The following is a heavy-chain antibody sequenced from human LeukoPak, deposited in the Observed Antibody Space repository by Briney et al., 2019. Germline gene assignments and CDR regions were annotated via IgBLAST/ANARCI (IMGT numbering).Heavy chain of an antibody. CDR2: ISGSGGNT. CDR3: ARVGQQLVRGVDYYYYGMDV. V-gene: IGHV3-23*01. Sequence: GGSLRLSCAASGFTFSSYAMSWVRQAPGKGLEWVSVISGSGGNTYYADSVKGRFTISRDNSKNTLYLQMNSLRAEDTAVYYCARVGQQLVRGVDYYYYGMDVWGQGTTVTVSS. CDR1: GFTFSSYA. J-gene: IGHJ6*02. D-gene: IGHD6-13*01.